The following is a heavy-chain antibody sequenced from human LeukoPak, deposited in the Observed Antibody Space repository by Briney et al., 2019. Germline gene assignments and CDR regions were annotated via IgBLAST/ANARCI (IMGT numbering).Heavy chain of an antibody. D-gene: IGHD6-6*01. CDR2: IYYSGST. CDR3: ARLSLIAARLRYYYMDV. V-gene: IGHV4-59*01. Sequence: SETLSLTCTVSGGSISSYYWSWIRQPPGKGLEWIGYIYYSGSTNYNPSLKSRVTISVDTSKNQFSLKLSSVTAADTAVYYCARLSLIAARLRYYYMDVWGKGTTVTVSS. CDR1: GGSISSYY. J-gene: IGHJ6*03.